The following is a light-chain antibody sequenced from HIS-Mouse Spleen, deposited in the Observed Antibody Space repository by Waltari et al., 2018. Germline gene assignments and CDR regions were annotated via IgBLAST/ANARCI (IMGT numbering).Light chain of an antibody. V-gene: IGLV2-14*01. CDR3: SSYTSSSTF. Sequence: QSALTQPASVSGSPGQSIPLSCPGTSSDVGGYTYVSWYQQHPGKAPKLMIYEVSNRPSGVSNRFSGSKSGNTASLTISGLQAEDEADYYCSSYTSSSTFFGTGTKVTVL. CDR1: SSDVGGYTY. CDR2: EVS. J-gene: IGLJ1*01.